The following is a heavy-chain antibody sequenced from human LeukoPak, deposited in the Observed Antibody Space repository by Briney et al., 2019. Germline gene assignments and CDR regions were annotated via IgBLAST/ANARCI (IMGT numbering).Heavy chain of an antibody. V-gene: IGHV3-53*01. D-gene: IGHD1-26*01. CDR1: GFTVSSNY. CDR3: ARDRSGSYYFDY. Sequence: GGSLRLSCAASGFTVSSNYMSWVRQAPGKGLEWVSVIYSGGSTYYADSVKGRFTISRDNSKNTLYLQMNSLRAEDTAVYYCARDRSGSYYFDYWGQRTLVTVSS. J-gene: IGHJ4*02. CDR2: IYSGGST.